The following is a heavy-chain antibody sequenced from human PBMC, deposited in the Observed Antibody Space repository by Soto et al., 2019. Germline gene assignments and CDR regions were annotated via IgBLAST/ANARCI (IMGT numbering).Heavy chain of an antibody. CDR3: ARAVRSGSYPYYYYGMDG. D-gene: IGHD3-10*01. CDR1: GFNFNDYY. CDR2: ISDSYSSYT. J-gene: IGHJ6*02. V-gene: IGHV3-11*06. Sequence: SLKISCATSGFNFNDYYMSWIRQAPGKGPEWVSYISDSYSSYTNYAESVKGRFTISRDNAKSSVNLQMNSLRVEDTAVYYCARAVRSGSYPYYYYGMDGWGQGTTVTVAS.